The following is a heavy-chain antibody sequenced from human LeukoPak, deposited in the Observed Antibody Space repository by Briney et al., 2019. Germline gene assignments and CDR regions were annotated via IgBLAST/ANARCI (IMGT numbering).Heavy chain of an antibody. CDR3: ARSGYATIFGVVITNLDYYYYYGMDV. CDR2: INHSGST. V-gene: IGHV4-34*01. Sequence: PSETLSLTCAVYGGSFSGYYWSWIRQPPGKGLEWIGEINHSGSTNYNPSLKSRVTISVDTSKNQFSLKLSSVTAADTAVYYCARSGYATIFGVVITNLDYYYYYGMDVWGQGTTVTVSS. CDR1: GGSFSGYY. J-gene: IGHJ6*02. D-gene: IGHD3-3*01.